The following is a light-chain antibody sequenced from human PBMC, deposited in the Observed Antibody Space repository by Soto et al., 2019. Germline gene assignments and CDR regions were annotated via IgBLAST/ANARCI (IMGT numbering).Light chain of an antibody. CDR3: QHWS. CDR2: KAS. Sequence: DIQMTQSPSTLSASVGDRVTITCRASQSISSWLSWYQQKPGEVPKLLIYKASVLESGVPSRFSGSGSGTEFTLTISRLQPEDVATYYCQHWSFGQGTKVDI. J-gene: IGKJ1*01. CDR1: QSISSW. V-gene: IGKV1-5*03.